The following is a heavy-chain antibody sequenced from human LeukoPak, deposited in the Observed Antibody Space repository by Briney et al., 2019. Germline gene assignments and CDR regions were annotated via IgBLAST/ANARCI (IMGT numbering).Heavy chain of an antibody. CDR3: ATPFATGFSSSWPSY. Sequence: KPSETLSLTCTVSGGSISSSGYYWGWIRQPPGKGLEWIGSVYYSGNTYYNPSLKSRVTISVDTSKNQFSLRLSSVTAADTAVYFCATPFATGFSSSWPSYWGQGTLVTVSS. CDR1: GGSISSSGYY. CDR2: VYYSGNT. J-gene: IGHJ4*02. V-gene: IGHV4-39*01. D-gene: IGHD2-2*01.